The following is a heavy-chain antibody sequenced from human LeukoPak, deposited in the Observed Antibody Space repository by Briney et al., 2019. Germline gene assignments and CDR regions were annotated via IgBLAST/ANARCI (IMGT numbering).Heavy chain of an antibody. Sequence: GGSLRLSCAASGFTFDDYAMHWVRQAPGKGLEWVSGISWNSGSIGYADSVKGRFTISRDNAKNSLYLQMNSLRAEDTALYYCAKGPEWELLYFDYWGQGTLVTVSS. V-gene: IGHV3-9*01. D-gene: IGHD1-26*01. J-gene: IGHJ4*02. CDR2: ISWNSGSI. CDR3: AKGPEWELLYFDY. CDR1: GFTFDDYA.